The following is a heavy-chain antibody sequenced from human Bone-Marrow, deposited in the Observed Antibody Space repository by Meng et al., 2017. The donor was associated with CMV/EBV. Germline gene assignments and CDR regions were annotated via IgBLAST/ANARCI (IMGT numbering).Heavy chain of an antibody. V-gene: IGHV1-8*01. CDR3: ARPKSSGYLWDAFDI. D-gene: IGHD3-22*01. J-gene: IGHJ3*02. Sequence: ASVKVSCKASGYTFTSYDINWVRQATGQGLEWMGWMNPNSGNTGYAQKFQGRVTMTRNISISTAYMELSRLRSEDTAVYYCARPKSSGYLWDAFDIWGQGTMVTVSS. CDR2: MNPNSGNT. CDR1: GYTFTSYD.